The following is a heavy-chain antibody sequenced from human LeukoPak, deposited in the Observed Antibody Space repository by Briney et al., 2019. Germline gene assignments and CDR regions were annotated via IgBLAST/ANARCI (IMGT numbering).Heavy chain of an antibody. J-gene: IGHJ6*02. CDR1: GGSFSGYY. V-gene: IGHV4-34*01. D-gene: IGHD6-13*01. Sequence: SETLSLTCAVYGGSFSGYYWSWIRQPPGKGLEWIGEINHSGSTNYNPSLKSRVTISVDTSENQFSLKLSSVTAADTAVYYCATAAVLYSSSQRGGIHYYYGMDVWGQGTTVTVSS. CDR3: ATAAVLYSSSQRGGIHYYYGMDV. CDR2: INHSGST.